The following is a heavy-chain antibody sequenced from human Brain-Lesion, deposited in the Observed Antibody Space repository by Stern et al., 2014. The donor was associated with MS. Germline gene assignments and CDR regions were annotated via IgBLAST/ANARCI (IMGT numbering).Heavy chain of an antibody. Sequence: QVQLVESGPGLVKPSGTLSLTCAVSGGSISSSNWWSWVRQSPGKGLGWIGEIYHSGGTKYSPSFESRVIISVDKSKTQFSLKLSYVTAADTAVYYCARELPDLNAFDIWGQGTMVTVSS. D-gene: IGHD1-14*01. V-gene: IGHV4-4*02. CDR1: GGSISSSNW. CDR3: ARELPDLNAFDI. J-gene: IGHJ3*02. CDR2: IYHSGGT.